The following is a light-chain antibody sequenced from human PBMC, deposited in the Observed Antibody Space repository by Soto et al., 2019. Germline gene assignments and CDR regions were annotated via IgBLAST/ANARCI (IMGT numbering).Light chain of an antibody. CDR3: QQRGDWPPIT. V-gene: IGKV3-11*01. Sequence: IVLTQSPATLSLSPGERATLSCRASQSVSVYLAWYQQKPGQAPRLLIYDASNRATGIPARFSGSGSGTDFTLTISSLEPEDFAVYYCQQRGDWPPITFGGGTKVEIK. CDR2: DAS. CDR1: QSVSVY. J-gene: IGKJ4*01.